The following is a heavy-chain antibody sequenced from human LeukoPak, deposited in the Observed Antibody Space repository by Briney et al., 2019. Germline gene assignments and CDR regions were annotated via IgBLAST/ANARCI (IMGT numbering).Heavy chain of an antibody. D-gene: IGHD6-13*01. Sequence: PGGSLRLSCAASGFTVSSNYMSWVRQAPGKGLEYVSAISSNGGSTYYANSVKGRFTISRDNSKNTLYLQMGSLRAEDMAVYYCARSSEIAAAFDYWGQGTLVTVSS. CDR3: ARSSEIAAAFDY. CDR1: GFTVSSNY. V-gene: IGHV3-64*01. CDR2: ISSNGGST. J-gene: IGHJ4*02.